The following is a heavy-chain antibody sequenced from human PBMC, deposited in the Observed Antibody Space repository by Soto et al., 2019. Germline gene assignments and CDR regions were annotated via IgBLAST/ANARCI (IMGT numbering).Heavy chain of an antibody. CDR2: IIPIFGTA. CDR3: ARTITVTTGTPFFDY. D-gene: IGHD4-4*01. Sequence: ASVKVSCKASGGTFSSYAISWVRQAPGQGLEWMGGIIPIFGTANYAQKFQGRVTITADESTSTAYMELSSLRSEDTAMYYCARTITVTTGTPFFDYWGQGTLVTV. V-gene: IGHV1-69*13. CDR1: GGTFSSYA. J-gene: IGHJ4*02.